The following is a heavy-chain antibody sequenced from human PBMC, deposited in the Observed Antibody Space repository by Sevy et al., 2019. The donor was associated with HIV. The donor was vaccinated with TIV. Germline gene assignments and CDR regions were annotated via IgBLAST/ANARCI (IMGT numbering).Heavy chain of an antibody. D-gene: IGHD2-2*01. CDR1: GFSISGYT. CDR2: ISSGSSFI. Sequence: RLSCAASGFSISGYTMNWVRQAPGKGLEWVSSISSGSSFIYYADSLKGRFTISRDNARNLLYLQMNSLRVEDTAVYYCARVGLGDCSGTNCSPNDYWGQGTLVTVSS. CDR3: ARVGLGDCSGTNCSPNDY. J-gene: IGHJ4*02. V-gene: IGHV3-21*01.